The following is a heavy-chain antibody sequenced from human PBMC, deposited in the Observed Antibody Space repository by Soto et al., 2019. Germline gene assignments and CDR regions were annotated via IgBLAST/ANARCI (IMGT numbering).Heavy chain of an antibody. D-gene: IGHD3-3*01. CDR1: GDSVSSNSAA. CDR2: TYYRSKWYN. J-gene: IGHJ3*02. CDR3: ARVYYGFWSGYYNAYDI. Sequence: SQTLSLTCAISGDSVSSNSAAWNWIRQSPSRGLEWLGRTYYRSKWYNDYAVSVKSRITINPDTSKNQFSLQLNSVTPEDTAVYYCARVYYGFWSGYYNAYDIWGQGTMVTVAS. V-gene: IGHV6-1*01.